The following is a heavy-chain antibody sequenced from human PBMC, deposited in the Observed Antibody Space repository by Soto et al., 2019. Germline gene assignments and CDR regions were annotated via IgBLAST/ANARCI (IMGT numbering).Heavy chain of an antibody. CDR3: ARPGDLSDYYYYGMDV. D-gene: IGHD3-10*01. CDR2: INPSGGST. Sequence: EASVKVSCKASGYTFTSYYMHWVRQAPGQGLERMGIINPSGGSTSYAQKFQGRVTMTRDTSTSTVYMELSSLRSEDTAVYYCARPGDLSDYYYYGMDVWGQGTTVTVS. V-gene: IGHV1-46*01. CDR1: GYTFTSYY. J-gene: IGHJ6*02.